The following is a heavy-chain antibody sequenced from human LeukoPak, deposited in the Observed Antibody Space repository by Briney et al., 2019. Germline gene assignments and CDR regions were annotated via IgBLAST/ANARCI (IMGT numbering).Heavy chain of an antibody. D-gene: IGHD4-11*01. V-gene: IGHV3-11*01. CDR3: ARGVKYYYYYMDV. CDR2: ISSSGSTI. CDR1: GVTFSDYY. J-gene: IGHJ6*03. Sequence: GGSLRLSCAASGVTFSDYYMTWIRQAPGKGLEWVSYISSSGSTIYYADSVKGRFTISRDNAKNSLYLQMNSLRAEDTAVYYCARGVKYYYYYMDVWGKGTTVTISS.